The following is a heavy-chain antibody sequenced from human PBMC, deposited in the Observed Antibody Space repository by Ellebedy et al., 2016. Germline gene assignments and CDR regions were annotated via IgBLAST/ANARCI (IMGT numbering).Heavy chain of an antibody. Sequence: GGSLRLSXAASGFTFRNYGMHWVRQAPGKGLEWVAFIVYDGSKKYYADSVEGRMTVSRDNSKNVLFLEMNSLRADDTAVYHCAKGIAIRDDTWRTDALDVWGQGTNVTVSS. D-gene: IGHD2-21*01. CDR3: AKGIAIRDDTWRTDALDV. CDR1: GFTFRNYG. J-gene: IGHJ3*01. V-gene: IGHV3-30*02. CDR2: IVYDGSKK.